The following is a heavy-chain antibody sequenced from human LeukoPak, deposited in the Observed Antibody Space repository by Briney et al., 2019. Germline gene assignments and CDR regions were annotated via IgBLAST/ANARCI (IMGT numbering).Heavy chain of an antibody. V-gene: IGHV3-23*01. CDR3: AKDSPVATW. CDR1: GFTFSSSA. Sequence: GGSLRLSCAASGFTFSSSAMSWVRQAPGKGLEWVSSITDSGDGTYYADSVKGRFTFSRDDSKNTLYLQMNSLRAEDTAVYYCAKDSPVATWWGQGTLVTVSS. D-gene: IGHD1-26*01. J-gene: IGHJ4*02. CDR2: ITDSGDGT.